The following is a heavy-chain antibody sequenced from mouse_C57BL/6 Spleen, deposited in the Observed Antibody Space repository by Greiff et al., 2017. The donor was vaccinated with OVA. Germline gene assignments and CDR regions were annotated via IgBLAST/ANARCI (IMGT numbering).Heavy chain of an antibody. D-gene: IGHD1-1*01. CDR2: INPGSGGT. V-gene: IGHV1-54*01. CDR3: ARSDYYGSCYAMDY. J-gene: IGHJ4*01. CDR1: GYAFTNYL. Sequence: VKLMESGAELVRPGTSVKVSCKASGYAFTNYLIEWVKQRPGQGLEWIGVINPGSGGTNYNEKFKGKATLTADKSSSTAYMQLSSLTSEDSAVYFCARSDYYGSCYAMDYWGQGTSVTVSS.